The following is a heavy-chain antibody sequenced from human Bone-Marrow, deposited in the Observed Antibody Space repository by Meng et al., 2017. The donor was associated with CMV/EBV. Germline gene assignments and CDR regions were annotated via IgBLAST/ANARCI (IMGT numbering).Heavy chain of an antibody. CDR1: GGSIRSYY. D-gene: IGHD3-10*01. V-gene: IGHV4-59*01. CDR3: ASVPGQEYYYYYGMDV. Sequence: STTLSLTCTVSGGSIRSYYWSWIRQPPGKGLEWIGYIYYSGSTNYNPSLKSGVTISVDTSKNHFSLRLSSVTAAYTAVYYCASVPGQEYYYYYGMDVCGQGTTVTVSS. J-gene: IGHJ6*02. CDR2: IYYSGST.